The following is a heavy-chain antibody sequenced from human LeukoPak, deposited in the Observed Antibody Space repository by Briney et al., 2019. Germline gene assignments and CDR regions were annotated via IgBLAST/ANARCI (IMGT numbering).Heavy chain of an antibody. CDR2: INAGSGDT. J-gene: IGHJ4*02. D-gene: IGHD1-1*01. CDR3: ARDLSSTPNWELDY. CDR1: GYTFSGYF. V-gene: IGHV1-2*06. Sequence: ASVKVSCKASGYTFSGYFVHWVRQAPGQGLEWMGRINAGSGDTEFAQKFQGRVTMTRDTFVSTAYMEVSGLTSDDTAMYYCARDLSSTPNWELDYWGQETLVTVSS.